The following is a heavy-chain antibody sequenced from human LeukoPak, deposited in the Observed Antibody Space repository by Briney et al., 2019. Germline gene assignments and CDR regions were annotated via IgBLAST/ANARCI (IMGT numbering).Heavy chain of an antibody. D-gene: IGHD3-10*01. CDR1: GFTFGVFS. CDR3: VKEHITGWPNFDH. CDR2: LRSDGSHP. V-gene: IGHV3-43*01. Sequence: PGGSLRLSCAASGFTFGVFSMHWVRQAPGKGLDWVSLLRSDGSHPSYAVSVNGRFTISRDNSRNSLYLQMNSLRFEDTAVYYCVKEHITGWPNFDHWGQGTLVTVSS. J-gene: IGHJ4*02.